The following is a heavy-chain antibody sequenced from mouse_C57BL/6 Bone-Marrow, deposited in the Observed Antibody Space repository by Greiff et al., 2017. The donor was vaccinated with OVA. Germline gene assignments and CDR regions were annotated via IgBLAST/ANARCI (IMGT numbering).Heavy chain of an antibody. J-gene: IGHJ1*03. D-gene: IGHD1-1*01. CDR2: IDPENGAT. V-gene: IGHV14-4*01. Sequence: EVQLQQSGAELVRPGASVKLSCTASGFNIKDDYMHWVKQRPEQGLEWIGWIDPENGATEYASKLQGKATITADTSSNTAYLQLSRLTSEDTAVYYCTPHYYGSSYEYFDVWGTGTTVTVSS. CDR3: TPHYYGSSYEYFDV. CDR1: GFNIKDDY.